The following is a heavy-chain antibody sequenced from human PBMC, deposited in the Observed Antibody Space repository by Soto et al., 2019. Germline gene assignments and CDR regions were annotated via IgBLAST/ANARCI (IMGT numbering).Heavy chain of an antibody. CDR3: ARDRSGSYWGYYFYGMDV. V-gene: IGHV4-31*03. Sequence: QVQLQESGPGLVKPSQTLSLTCTVSGGSISSGGYYWSWIRQHPGKGLEWIGYIYYSGSTYYNTSLMRRVTISVDTSKNQLSLKLSSVTAADTAVYYCARDRSGSYWGYYFYGMDVWGQGTTVTVSS. D-gene: IGHD1-26*01. J-gene: IGHJ6*02. CDR1: GGSISSGGYY. CDR2: IYYSGST.